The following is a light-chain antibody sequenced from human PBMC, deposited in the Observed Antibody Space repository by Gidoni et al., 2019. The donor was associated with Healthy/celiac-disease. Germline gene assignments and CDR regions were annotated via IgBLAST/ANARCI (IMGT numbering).Light chain of an antibody. CDR2: DAS. V-gene: IGKV3-11*01. CDR3: QQRSNWSPIT. J-gene: IGKJ5*01. CDR1: QSVSSY. Sequence: EIVLTQPPATLSLSPGERATLSCRASQSVSSYLAWYQQKPGQAPRLLIYDASNRATGIPARFSVSGSGTDFTLTISSLEPEDFAVYYCQQRSNWSPITFGQGTRLGIK.